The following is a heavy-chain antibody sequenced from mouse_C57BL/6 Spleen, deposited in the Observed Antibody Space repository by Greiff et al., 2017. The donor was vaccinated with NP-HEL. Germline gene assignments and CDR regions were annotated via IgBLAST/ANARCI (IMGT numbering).Heavy chain of an antibody. J-gene: IGHJ3*01. Sequence: EVKLLESGAELVRPGASVKLSCTASGFNIKDYYMHWVKQRPEQGLEWIGRIDPEDGDTEYAPQFQGKATMTADTSSNTADLQLSSLTSEDTAVYYCTTSAPAGFAYWGQGTLVTVSA. CDR3: TTSAPAGFAY. D-gene: IGHD3-1*01. CDR1: GFNIKDYY. V-gene: IGHV14-1*01. CDR2: IDPEDGDT.